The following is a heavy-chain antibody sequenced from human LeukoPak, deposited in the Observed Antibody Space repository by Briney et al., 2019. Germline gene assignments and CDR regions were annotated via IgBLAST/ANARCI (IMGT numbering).Heavy chain of an antibody. Sequence: GGSLRLSCAAAGFTFSNAWMSWVRQAPGKGLECGGRIKSKTDGGTTDYAAPVKGRFTISRDDSKNTLYLQMNSLKTEDTAVYYCTTGMQKVDYWGQGTLVTVSS. CDR3: TTGMQKVDY. V-gene: IGHV3-15*01. CDR2: IKSKTDGGTT. J-gene: IGHJ4*02. CDR1: GFTFSNAW.